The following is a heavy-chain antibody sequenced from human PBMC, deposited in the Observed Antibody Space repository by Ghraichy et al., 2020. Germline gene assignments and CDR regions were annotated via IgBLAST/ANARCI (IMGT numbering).Heavy chain of an antibody. CDR3: AKEFGIEVAPGTGIFDY. V-gene: IGHV3-23*01. Sequence: GSLNISCTASGFTFRNFAMSWVRQAPGKGLEWVSGLSGSGGSAYYADSVKGRFTISRDNSKNTLYLQMNSLRAEDTAVYYCAKEFGIEVAPGTGIFDYWGQGTLVTVSS. CDR2: LSGSGGSA. D-gene: IGHD3-22*01. CDR1: GFTFRNFA. J-gene: IGHJ4*02.